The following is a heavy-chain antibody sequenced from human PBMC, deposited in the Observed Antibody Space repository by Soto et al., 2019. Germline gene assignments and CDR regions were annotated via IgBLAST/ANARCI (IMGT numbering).Heavy chain of an antibody. V-gene: IGHV3-7*05. CDR3: AAWPRSPWFDS. Sequence: GWSLRLSCAASGFSISTYWMGWVRQFPGKGLEWVANIKYDDSEKPYMDSVEGRFTISRDNAKNTLYLQMNRLRVDDTAVYYCAAWPRSPWFDSWGQGTLVTVSS. J-gene: IGHJ5*01. D-gene: IGHD6-13*01. CDR2: IKYDDSEK. CDR1: GFSISTYW.